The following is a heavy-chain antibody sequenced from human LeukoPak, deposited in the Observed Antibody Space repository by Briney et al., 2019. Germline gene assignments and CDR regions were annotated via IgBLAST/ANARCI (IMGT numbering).Heavy chain of an antibody. J-gene: IGHJ6*03. V-gene: IGHV3-48*01. CDR1: GFTFSSYS. D-gene: IGHD2-2*01. CDR3: ARDQPYIVVVPAAIIYYYYMDV. CDR2: ISSSSSTI. Sequence: PGGSLRLSCAASGFTFSSYSMNWVRQAPGKGLEWVSYISSSSSTIYYADSVMGRFTISRDNAKNSLYLQMNSLRAEDTAVYYCARDQPYIVVVPAAIIYYYYMDVWGKGTTVTVSS.